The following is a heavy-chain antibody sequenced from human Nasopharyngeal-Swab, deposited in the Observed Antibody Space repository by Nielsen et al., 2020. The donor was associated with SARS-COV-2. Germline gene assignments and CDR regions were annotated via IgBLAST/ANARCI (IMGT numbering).Heavy chain of an antibody. V-gene: IGHV1-69*13. D-gene: IGHD3-22*01. Sequence: SVKVSCKASGGTFSSYAISWVRQAPGQGLEWMGGIIPIFGTANYAQKFQGRVTITADESTSAAYMELSSLRSEDTAVYYCAGGDDSLANSYYWGQGTLVTVSS. CDR2: IIPIFGTA. CDR1: GGTFSSYA. CDR3: AGGDDSLANSYY. J-gene: IGHJ4*02.